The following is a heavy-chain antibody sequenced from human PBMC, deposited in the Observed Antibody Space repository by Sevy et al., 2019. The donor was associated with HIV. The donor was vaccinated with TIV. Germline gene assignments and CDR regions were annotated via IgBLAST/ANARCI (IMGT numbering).Heavy chain of an antibody. V-gene: IGHV3-7*01. D-gene: IGHD4-4*01. J-gene: IGHJ6*02. CDR2: INQNGSEI. Sequence: GGSLRLSCVVSGLTCSNYWMSWVRQAPGKGLEWVANINQNGSEIYSVDSVKGRFTFSRDNAKNSVYLQMNSLRAEDTAGYYCAINSDYGMDAWGQGTTVTVSS. CDR3: AINSDYGMDA. CDR1: GLTCSNYW.